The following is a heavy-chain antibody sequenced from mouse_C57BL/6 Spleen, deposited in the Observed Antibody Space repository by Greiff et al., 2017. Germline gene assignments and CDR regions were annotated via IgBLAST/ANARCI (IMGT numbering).Heavy chain of an antibody. J-gene: IGHJ2*01. V-gene: IGHV5-4*01. Sequence: EVKLEESGGGLVKPGGSLKLSCAASGFTFSSYAMSWVRQTPEKRLEWVATISDGGSYTYYPDNVKGRFTISRDNAKNNLYLQMSHLKSEDTAMYYWARDRAYGSREDFDYWGQGTTLTVSS. CDR1: GFTFSSYA. CDR3: ARDRAYGSREDFDY. CDR2: ISDGGSYT. D-gene: IGHD1-1*01.